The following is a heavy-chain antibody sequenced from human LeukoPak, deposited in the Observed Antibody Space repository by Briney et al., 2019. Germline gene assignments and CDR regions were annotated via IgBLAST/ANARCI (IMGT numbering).Heavy chain of an antibody. CDR1: GFTFSSYS. CDR3: ARDLSLYCSGGSCYSLNY. CDR2: ISSSGSTI. V-gene: IGHV3-48*04. D-gene: IGHD2-15*01. J-gene: IGHJ4*02. Sequence: GGSLRLSCAASGFTFSSYSMNWVRQAPGKGLEWVSYISSSGSTIYYADSVKGRFTISRDNAKNSLYLQMNRLRAEDTAVYYCARDLSLYCSGGSCYSLNYWGQGTLVTVSS.